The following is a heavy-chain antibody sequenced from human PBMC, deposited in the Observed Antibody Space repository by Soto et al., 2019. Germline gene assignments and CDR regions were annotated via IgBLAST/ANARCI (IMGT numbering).Heavy chain of an antibody. CDR3: ARGMAGIRYVYYGMDV. D-gene: IGHD6-19*01. Sequence: GGSLRLSCAASAFTFSSYGMHWVRQAPGKGLEWVAVIWYDGSGKNYADSVKGRFTISRDNSKNTMYLQMNSLRAEDTAVYYCARGMAGIRYVYYGMDVWGQGTTVTVSS. CDR1: AFTFSSYG. V-gene: IGHV3-33*01. J-gene: IGHJ6*02. CDR2: IWYDGSGK.